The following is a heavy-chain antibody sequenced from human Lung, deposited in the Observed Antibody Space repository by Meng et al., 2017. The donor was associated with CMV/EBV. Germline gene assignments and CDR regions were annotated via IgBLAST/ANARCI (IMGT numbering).Heavy chain of an antibody. D-gene: IGHD2-15*01. J-gene: IGHJ6*02. CDR2: INPNSGGS. CDR1: GYNFTGYY. V-gene: IGHV1-2*02. CDR3: ARVKRYCTGGTCSSTGYYGMDV. Sequence: AXVXVSXXASGYNFTGYYIHWVRQAPGQGLEWMGWINPNSGGSNYAQKFQGRITMTGDTSITTAYMELSRLRSGDMAVYHCARVKRYCTGGTCSSTGYYGMDVWGQGXTVTVSS.